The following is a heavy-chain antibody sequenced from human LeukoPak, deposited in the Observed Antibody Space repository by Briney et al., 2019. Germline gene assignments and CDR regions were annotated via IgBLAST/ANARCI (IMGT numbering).Heavy chain of an antibody. CDR1: GFTFSSYT. J-gene: IGHJ3*02. V-gene: IGHV3-21*01. CDR3: ARDKTEQWLVLEAFDI. D-gene: IGHD6-19*01. Sequence: GGSLRLSCVASGFTFSSYTMNWVRQAPGKGLEWVSCISGDKSYIHYADSVKGRFTISRDNAKNSLYLQMNSLRAEDTAVYYCARDKTEQWLVLEAFDIWGQGTVVTVSS. CDR2: ISGDKSYI.